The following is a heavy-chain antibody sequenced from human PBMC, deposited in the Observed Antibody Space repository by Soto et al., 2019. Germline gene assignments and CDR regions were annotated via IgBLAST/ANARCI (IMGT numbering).Heavy chain of an antibody. J-gene: IGHJ4*02. CDR1: GYTLTELS. CDR2: FDPEDGET. Sequence: ASVKVSCKVSGYTLTELSMHWVRQAPGKGLEWMGGFDPEDGETIYVQKFQGRVTMTEDTSTDTAYMELSSLRSEDTAVYYCATDELFGEPYFDYWGQGTLVTVSS. V-gene: IGHV1-24*01. CDR3: ATDELFGEPYFDY. D-gene: IGHD3-10*02.